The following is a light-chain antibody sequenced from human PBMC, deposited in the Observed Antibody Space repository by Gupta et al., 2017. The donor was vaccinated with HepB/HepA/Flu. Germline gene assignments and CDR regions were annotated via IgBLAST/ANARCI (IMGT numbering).Light chain of an antibody. CDR3: QQVNNSPST. J-gene: IGKJ4*01. V-gene: IGKV1-9*01. CDR1: QGISSY. CDR2: AAS. Sequence: DIQLTQSPSFLSASVGDRVTITCRASQGISSYLDWYQQKPGKAPKLLVYAASTLQSGVPSRFSGSGSGTEFTLTISSLQPEDFATYYCQQVNNSPSTFGGGTKVEIK.